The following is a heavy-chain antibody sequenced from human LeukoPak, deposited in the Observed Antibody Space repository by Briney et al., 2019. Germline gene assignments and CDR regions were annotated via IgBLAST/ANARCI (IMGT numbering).Heavy chain of an antibody. CDR1: GGSISSYY. D-gene: IGHD6-13*01. Sequence: SETLSLTCTVSGGSISSYYWSWIRQPPGKGLEWIGYIYYSGSTNYNPSLKSRVTISVDTSKNQFPLKLSSVTAADTAVYYCAREEQLASIDYWGQGTLVTVSS. CDR3: AREEQLASIDY. V-gene: IGHV4-59*01. J-gene: IGHJ4*02. CDR2: IYYSGST.